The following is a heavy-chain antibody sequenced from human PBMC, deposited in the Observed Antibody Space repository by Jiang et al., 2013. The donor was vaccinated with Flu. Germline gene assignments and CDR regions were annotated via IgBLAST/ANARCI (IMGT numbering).Heavy chain of an antibody. CDR3: ATLGTLADY. Sequence: LEWVANIKQDGSEKYYVDSVKGRFTISRDNAKNSLYLQMNSLRAEDTAVYYCATLGTLADYWGQGTLVTVSS. J-gene: IGHJ4*02. CDR2: IKQDGSEK. D-gene: IGHD7-27*01. V-gene: IGHV3-7*03.